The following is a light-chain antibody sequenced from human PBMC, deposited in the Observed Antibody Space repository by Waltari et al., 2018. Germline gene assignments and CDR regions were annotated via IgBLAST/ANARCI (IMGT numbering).Light chain of an antibody. CDR2: GAS. CDR3: HQYSSGHPR. CDR1: QGVSSY. V-gene: IGKV1-13*02. Sequence: LTQSPSSLSSSAGDRATISCRASQGVSSYLAWYQQKPGQAPRRLIHGASSMDSGIPERFSGSGSGTEFTLTITSLEPEDVGAYHCHQYSSGHPRFGQGTKVEIK. J-gene: IGKJ1*01.